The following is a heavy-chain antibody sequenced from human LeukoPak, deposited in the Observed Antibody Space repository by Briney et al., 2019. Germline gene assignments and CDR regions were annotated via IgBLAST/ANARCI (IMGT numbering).Heavy chain of an antibody. CDR2: IYHSGST. CDR1: GYSISSGYY. CDR3: EEIGLQWLVGGY. J-gene: IGHJ4*02. D-gene: IGHD6-19*01. Sequence: SETLSLTCTVSGYSISSGYYWGWIRQPPGKGLEWIGSIYHSGSTYYNPSLKSRVTISVDTSKNQFSPQLTSVTPEDTVLFYLEEIGLQWLVGGYWGQGTLVTVSS. V-gene: IGHV4-38-2*02.